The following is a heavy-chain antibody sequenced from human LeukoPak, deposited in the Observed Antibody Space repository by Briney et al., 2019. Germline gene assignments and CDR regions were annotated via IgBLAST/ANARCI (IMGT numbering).Heavy chain of an antibody. D-gene: IGHD3-3*01. CDR3: ARRNYDFWSGRGYYFDY. Sequence: SETLSLTCTVSGGSISSYYWSWIRQPPGKGLGWIGYIYYSGSTNYNPSLKSRVTISVDTSKNQFSLKLSSVTAADTAVYYCARRNYDFWSGRGYYFDYWGQGTLVTVSS. V-gene: IGHV4-59*08. CDR2: IYYSGST. J-gene: IGHJ4*02. CDR1: GGSISSYY.